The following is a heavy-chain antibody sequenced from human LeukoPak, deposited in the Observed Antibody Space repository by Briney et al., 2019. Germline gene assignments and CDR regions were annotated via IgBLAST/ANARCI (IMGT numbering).Heavy chain of an antibody. Sequence: GGSLRLSCAASGFTFSSYEMNWVRQAPGKGLEWVSSISSSSSYIYYADSVKGRFTISRDNAKNSLYLQMNSLRAEDTAVYYCARDPLWYSPGGIVATTPLVHYFDYWGQGTLVTVSS. CDR3: ARDPLWYSPGGIVATTPLVHYFDY. D-gene: IGHD5-12*01. V-gene: IGHV3-21*01. J-gene: IGHJ4*02. CDR2: ISSSSSYI. CDR1: GFTFSSYE.